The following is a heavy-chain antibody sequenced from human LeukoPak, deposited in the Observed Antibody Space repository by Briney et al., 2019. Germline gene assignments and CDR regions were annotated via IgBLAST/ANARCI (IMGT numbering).Heavy chain of an antibody. D-gene: IGHD3-16*01. V-gene: IGHV3-48*03. J-gene: IGHJ4*02. Sequence: GGSLRLSCAASGFTFSSYEVNWVRQAPGKGLEWVSYISSSGSTIYYADSVKGRFTISRDNSKNTLYLQMNSLSAEDTAVYYCARDLSWGSYTSWGQGTLVTVSS. CDR3: ARDLSWGSYTS. CDR2: ISSSGSTI. CDR1: GFTFSSYE.